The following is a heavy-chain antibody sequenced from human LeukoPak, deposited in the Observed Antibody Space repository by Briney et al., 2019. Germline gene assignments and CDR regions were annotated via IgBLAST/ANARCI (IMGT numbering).Heavy chain of an antibody. D-gene: IGHD5-18*01. CDR3: ARHIGYSAWNPDY. J-gene: IGHJ4*02. CDR2: IYPYCAES. CDR1: VYSFTGCW. V-gene: IGHV5-51*01. Sequence: GASLKISCTASVYSFTGCWICWVRQMRGEGLEWMRNIYPYCAESRYSPYYQRQDTISADKSISTAYLQWSSLKASHTAMYYCARHIGYSAWNPDYWGQGTLVTVSS.